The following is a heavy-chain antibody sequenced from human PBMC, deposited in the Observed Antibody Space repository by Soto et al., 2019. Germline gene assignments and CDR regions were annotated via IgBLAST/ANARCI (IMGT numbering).Heavy chain of an antibody. D-gene: IGHD3-16*01. V-gene: IGHV6-1*01. J-gene: IGHJ5*02. Sequence: SHTLSLTCAISGDNVSSDSVTWNWIRQSPSRGLEWLRRTYYRSTWYSDYATSVESRITLSPDTYKNHFSLQLRSVTLDDTAVYYCTRESPGHLRGFDPWGQGXQATVYS. CDR1: GDNVSSDSVT. CDR3: TRESPGHLRGFDP. CDR2: TYYRSTWYS.